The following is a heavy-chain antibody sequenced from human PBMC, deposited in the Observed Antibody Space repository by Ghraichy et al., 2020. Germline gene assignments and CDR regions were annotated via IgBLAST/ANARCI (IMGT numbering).Heavy chain of an antibody. CDR3: ARGPSYYYDSSGPWAFDI. V-gene: IGHV3-20*01. J-gene: IGHJ3*02. CDR2: INWNGGST. CDR1: GFTFDDYG. Sequence: GGSLRLSCAASGFTFDDYGMSWVRQAPGKGLEWVSGINWNGGSTGYADSVKGRFTISRDNAKNSLYLQMNSLRAEDTALYHCARGPSYYYDSSGPWAFDIWGQGTMVTV. D-gene: IGHD3-22*01.